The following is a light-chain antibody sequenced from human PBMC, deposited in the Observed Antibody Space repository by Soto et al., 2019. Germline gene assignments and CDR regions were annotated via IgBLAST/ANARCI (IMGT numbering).Light chain of an antibody. CDR3: QQYGSWT. CDR2: GTS. Sequence: EIVLTQSPGTLSVSPGERATLSCRASQTISSNNLAWYKQKPGQAPSLLIYGTSSRATGIPDRISGSGSGTDFTLTISRLESEDSAISYCQQYGSWTFGQGTKVEI. V-gene: IGKV3-20*01. J-gene: IGKJ1*01. CDR1: QTISSNN.